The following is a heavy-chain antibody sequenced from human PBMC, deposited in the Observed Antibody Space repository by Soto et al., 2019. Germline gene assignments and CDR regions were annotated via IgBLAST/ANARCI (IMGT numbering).Heavy chain of an antibody. CDR2: INHSGST. CDR3: ARVKPIRGFGFWSGPQRNYNMAFDY. V-gene: IGHV4-34*01. J-gene: IGHJ4*02. Sequence: SETLSLTCAVYGGSFSGYYWSWIRQPPGKGLEWIGEINHSGSTNYNPSLKSRVTISVDTSKNQFSLKLSSVTAADTAVYYCARVKPIRGFGFWSGPQRNYNMAFDYWGQGTLVTVSS. D-gene: IGHD3-3*01. CDR1: GGSFSGYY.